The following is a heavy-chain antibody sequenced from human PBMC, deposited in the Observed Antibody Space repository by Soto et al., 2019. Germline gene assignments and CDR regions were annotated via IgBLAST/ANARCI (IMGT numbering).Heavy chain of an antibody. Sequence: QVQLVQSGAEVKKPGASVKVSCKASGYTFTGYYMHWERQAPGQGLEWMGWINPNSGGTNYAQKFQGWVTMTRDTSISTAYMELSRLRSDDTAVYYCAREGFGDRYYYGMDVWGQGTTVTVSS. J-gene: IGHJ6*02. CDR3: AREGFGDRYYYGMDV. D-gene: IGHD3-10*01. V-gene: IGHV1-2*04. CDR1: GYTFTGYY. CDR2: INPNSGGT.